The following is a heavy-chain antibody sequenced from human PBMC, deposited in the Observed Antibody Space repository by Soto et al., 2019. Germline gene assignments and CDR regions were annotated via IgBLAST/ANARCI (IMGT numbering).Heavy chain of an antibody. CDR1: GYAFTTYG. CDR3: AKGRYGDY. J-gene: IGHJ4*02. V-gene: IGHV1-18*01. D-gene: IGHD1-1*01. CDR2: ISAHTGNT. Sequence: QVHLVQSGAEVKKPGASVKVSCKGSGYAFTTYGITWVRQAPGQGLEWMGWISAHTGNTNYAQKLLGRVTVTRDTSTSTAYMELMSLRSDDTAVYYCAKGRYGDYWGQGALVTVSS.